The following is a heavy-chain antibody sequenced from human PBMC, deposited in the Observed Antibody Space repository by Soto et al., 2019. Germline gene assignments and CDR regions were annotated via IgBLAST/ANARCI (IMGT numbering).Heavy chain of an antibody. J-gene: IGHJ6*02. CDR2: IRSKANNYAT. D-gene: IGHD2-8*01. Sequence: RRLSCAASGLSFSGSAIHWVRQASGKGLEWLGRIRSKANNYATQYGASVKGRFTIARDDSKNTAYLQMHSLKTEDTAVYYCTRPRGYCTNGVCQPGAVEVWGHGTTVTVSS. V-gene: IGHV3-73*01. CDR3: TRPRGYCTNGVCQPGAVEV. CDR1: GLSFSGSA.